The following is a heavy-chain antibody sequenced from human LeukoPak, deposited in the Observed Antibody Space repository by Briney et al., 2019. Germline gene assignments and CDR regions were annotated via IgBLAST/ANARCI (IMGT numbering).Heavy chain of an antibody. CDR1: GFTFDDYA. J-gene: IGHJ4*02. CDR3: AKDAYYDSSGYVGDY. V-gene: IGHV3-43*02. CDR2: ISGDGGST. Sequence: GGSLRLSCAASGFTFDDYAMHWVRQAPGKGLEWDSLISGDGGSTYYADSVKGRFTISRDNSKNSLYLQMNSLRTEDTALYYCAKDAYYDSSGYVGDYWGLGTLVTVSS. D-gene: IGHD3-22*01.